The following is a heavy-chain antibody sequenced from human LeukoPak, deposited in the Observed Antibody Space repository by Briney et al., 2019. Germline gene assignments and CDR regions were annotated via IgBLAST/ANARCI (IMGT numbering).Heavy chain of an antibody. V-gene: IGHV1-69*05. CDR1: GGTVSSYA. CDR2: IIPIFGTT. Sequence: SVKVSCKASGGTVSSYAISWVRQAPGQGLEWMGGIIPIFGTTNYAQKFQGRVTITTDESTTTAYMELSSLRSEDTAVYYCASEYGSGSYYTYYDYYMDVWGKGTTVTVSS. J-gene: IGHJ6*03. CDR3: ASEYGSGSYYTYYDYYMDV. D-gene: IGHD3-10*01.